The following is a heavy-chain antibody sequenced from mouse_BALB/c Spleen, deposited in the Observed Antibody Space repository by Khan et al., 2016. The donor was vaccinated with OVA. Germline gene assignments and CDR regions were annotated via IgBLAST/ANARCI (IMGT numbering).Heavy chain of an antibody. V-gene: IGHV5-6*01. CDR1: GFTFSTYG. Sequence: EVQLQESGGDLVKPGGSLRLSCAASGFTFSTYGMSWVRQPPDKRLEWVATINSDGDYTYYPDTVKGRFTISRNNAENTLYLQMSSLQSEDTAIYYCASHLTGYFAYWGQGTLVTVSA. J-gene: IGHJ3*01. D-gene: IGHD4-1*01. CDR3: ASHLTGYFAY. CDR2: INSDGDYT.